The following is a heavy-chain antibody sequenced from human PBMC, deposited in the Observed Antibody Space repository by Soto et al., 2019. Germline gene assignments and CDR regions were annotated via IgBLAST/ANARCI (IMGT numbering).Heavy chain of an antibody. CDR3: ARARPFYVY. J-gene: IGHJ4*02. CDR1: GFSFSSYW. D-gene: IGHD3-10*02. V-gene: IGHV3-74*01. CDR2: INGDGRST. Sequence: PGGSLRLSCAASGFSFSSYWMQWVRQVPGKGLMCVSRINGDGRSTAHADFVKGRFTISRDNAKNTVYLQMNSLRAEDTAVYFCARARPFYVYWGQGVQVTVSS.